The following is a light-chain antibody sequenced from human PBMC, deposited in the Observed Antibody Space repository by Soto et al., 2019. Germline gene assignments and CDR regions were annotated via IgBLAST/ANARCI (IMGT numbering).Light chain of an antibody. V-gene: IGLV2-14*03. CDR2: EVN. J-gene: IGLJ3*02. CDR3: SSFTSGGTWV. Sequence: QSALTQPASVSGSPGQSITISCTGTSSDVGAYNHVSWYQQHLGKVPKVMIYEVNNRPSGVSNRFSASKSGNTASLTISGLQAEDEATYYCSSFTSGGTWVFGGGTKLTVL. CDR1: SSDVGAYNH.